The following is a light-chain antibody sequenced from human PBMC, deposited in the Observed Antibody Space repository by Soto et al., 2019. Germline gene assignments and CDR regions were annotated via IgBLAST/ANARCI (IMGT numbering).Light chain of an antibody. CDR1: SGSIATNS. Sequence: NFMLTQPHSVSESPGKTVTISCTRSSGSIATNSVQWYQQRPGSAPTTILFEDNQRPSGVSDRFSGSIDSSSNSASLTISGLKTEDEADYYCQSYDTSNPHVIFGGGTKVTVL. CDR3: QSYDTSNPHVI. J-gene: IGLJ2*01. CDR2: EDN. V-gene: IGLV6-57*04.